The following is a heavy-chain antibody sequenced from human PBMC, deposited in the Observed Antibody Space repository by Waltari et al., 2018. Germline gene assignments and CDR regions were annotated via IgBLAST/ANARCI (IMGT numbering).Heavy chain of an antibody. Sequence: EVQLVESGGGLVQPGGSLRLSCAASGFTFSSYWMHWVRQAPGKGLVWVSRIKRDGRSTSYADSVKGRFTISRDNAKNTLYLQMNSLRAEDTAVYYCARDDYGDSPTTFDYWGQGTLVTVSS. D-gene: IGHD4-17*01. V-gene: IGHV3-74*01. CDR2: IKRDGRST. CDR3: ARDDYGDSPTTFDY. CDR1: GFTFSSYW. J-gene: IGHJ4*02.